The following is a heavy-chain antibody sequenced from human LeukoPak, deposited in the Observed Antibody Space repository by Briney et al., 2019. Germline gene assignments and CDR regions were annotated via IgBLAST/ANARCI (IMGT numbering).Heavy chain of an antibody. CDR2: ISSSGSTI. Sequence: GGSLRLSCAPSGFTFSDYYMIWIRQAPGKGREWVSYISSSGSTIYYADSVKGRFTISRDNAKNSLYPQMNSLRAEDTAVYYCARDPRDGYDYWGQGTLVTVSS. CDR1: GFTFSDYY. CDR3: ARDPRDGYDY. V-gene: IGHV3-11*01. J-gene: IGHJ4*02. D-gene: IGHD5-24*01.